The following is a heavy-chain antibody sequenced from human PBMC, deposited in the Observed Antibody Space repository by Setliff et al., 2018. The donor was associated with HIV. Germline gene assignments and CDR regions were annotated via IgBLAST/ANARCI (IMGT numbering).Heavy chain of an antibody. CDR1: GGSISSSNW. J-gene: IGHJ4*02. V-gene: IGHV4-4*02. CDR3: AREIYGGNSRPFDY. Sequence: SETLSLTCAVSGGSISSSNWWSWVRQPPGKGLEWIGEIYHSGGTNYNPSLKSRVTISLDKSKNHFSLKLTSVTAADTAVYYCAREIYGGNSRPFDYWGQGTLVTVSS. D-gene: IGHD4-17*01. CDR2: IYHSGGT.